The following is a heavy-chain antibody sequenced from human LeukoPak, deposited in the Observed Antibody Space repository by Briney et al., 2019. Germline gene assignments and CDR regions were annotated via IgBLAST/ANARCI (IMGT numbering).Heavy chain of an antibody. CDR3: AKPLLSSGSMPSY. CDR1: GFTFSSYG. CDR2: IRYDGSNK. Sequence: PGGSLRLSCAASGFTFSSYGMHWVRQAPGKGLEWVAFIRYDGSNKYYADSVKGRFTISRDNSKDTLCLQMNSLRAEDTAVYYCAKPLLSSGSMPSYWGQGTLVTVSS. D-gene: IGHD3-10*01. J-gene: IGHJ4*02. V-gene: IGHV3-30*02.